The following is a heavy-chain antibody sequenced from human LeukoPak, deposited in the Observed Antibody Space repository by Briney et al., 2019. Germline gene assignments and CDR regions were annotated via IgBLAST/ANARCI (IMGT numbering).Heavy chain of an antibody. CDR3: AKGAGWWEPQAYYYYYMDV. V-gene: IGHV3-9*03. Sequence: SGRSLRLSCAASGFTFDDYAMHWVRQAPGEGLEWASGISWNSGSIGYADSVKGRFTISRDNAKNSLYLQMNSLRAEDMALYYCAKGAGWWEPQAYYYYYMDVWGKGTTVTVSS. CDR2: ISWNSGSI. D-gene: IGHD1-26*01. J-gene: IGHJ6*03. CDR1: GFTFDDYA.